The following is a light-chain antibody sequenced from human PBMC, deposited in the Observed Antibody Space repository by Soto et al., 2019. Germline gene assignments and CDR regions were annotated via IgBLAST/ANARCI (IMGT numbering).Light chain of an antibody. CDR2: RNN. CDR3: AAWDDSLSGLYV. J-gene: IGLJ1*01. Sequence: QSVLTQPPSASGTPGQRVTISCSGSSSNIGSNYVYWYQQLPGTAPKLLIYRNNQRPSGVPDRLSGSKSGTSASLAISGLRYDDEADYYCAAWDDSLSGLYVFGTGTKLTVL. V-gene: IGLV1-47*01. CDR1: SSNIGSNY.